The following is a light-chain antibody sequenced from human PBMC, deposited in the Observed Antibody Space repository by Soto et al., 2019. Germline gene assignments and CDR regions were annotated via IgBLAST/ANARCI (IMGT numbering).Light chain of an antibody. CDR3: QHYSTWLWT. V-gene: IGKV3-15*01. CDR1: QSVDSK. J-gene: IGKJ1*01. Sequence: EIVMTQSPATLSVSPGERATLSCRASQSVDSKLAWYQQKPGQGPRLLIYVASSRATGIPARFSGSGSGTEFTHTISSLQSEDFAVYYCQHYSTWLWTFGQGTKVEIK. CDR2: VAS.